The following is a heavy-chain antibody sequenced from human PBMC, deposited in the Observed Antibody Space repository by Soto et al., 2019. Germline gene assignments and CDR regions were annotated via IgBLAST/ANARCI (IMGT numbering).Heavy chain of an antibody. D-gene: IGHD1-26*01. CDR1: RIIFSDYY. J-gene: IGHJ4*02. CDR3: ASGSWEVRCLDY. CDR2: ISPSGRIT. V-gene: IGHV3-11*01. Sequence: QVQLVESGGGLVKPGGSLRLSCVASRIIFSDYYMTWIRQAPGKGLEWVSHISPSGRITYYADSVKGRFTVSRDNAKNSLYLQMNNLRADDTAAYYCASGSWEVRCLDYWGRGTLVTVAS.